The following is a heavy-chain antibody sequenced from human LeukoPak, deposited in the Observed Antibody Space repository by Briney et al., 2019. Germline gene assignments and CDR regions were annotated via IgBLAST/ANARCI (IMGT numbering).Heavy chain of an antibody. Sequence: TSETLSLTCTVSGGSISSGGYYWSWIRQHPGKGLEWIGYIYYSGSTYYNPSLKSRVTISVDTSKNQFSLKLSSVTAADTAVYYCARGGPRDSSGYYPDFDYWGQGTLVTVSS. D-gene: IGHD3-22*01. CDR3: ARGGPRDSSGYYPDFDY. V-gene: IGHV4-31*03. CDR2: IYYSGST. J-gene: IGHJ4*02. CDR1: GGSISSGGYY.